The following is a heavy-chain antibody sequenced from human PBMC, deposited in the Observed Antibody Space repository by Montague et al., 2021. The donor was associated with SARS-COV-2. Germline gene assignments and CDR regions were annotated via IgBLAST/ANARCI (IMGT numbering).Heavy chain of an antibody. Sequence: IYYSGSTYYNPSLTSRVTISVDTSKNQFSLKLSSVTAEDPAVYYCARHGSSGYIGWLGDWGQGTMVTVYS. D-gene: IGHD3-9*01. CDR3: ARHGSSGYIGWLGD. V-gene: IGHV4-39*01. J-gene: IGHJ4*02. CDR2: IYYSGST.